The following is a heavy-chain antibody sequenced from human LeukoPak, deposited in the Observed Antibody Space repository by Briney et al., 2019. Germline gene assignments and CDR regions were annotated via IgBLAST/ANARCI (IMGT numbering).Heavy chain of an antibody. CDR1: GFTFSSYW. D-gene: IGHD1-26*01. J-gene: IGHJ4*02. CDR2: INGDRSTT. V-gene: IGHV3-74*01. Sequence: PGGSLRLSCAASGFTFSSYWMHWVRQAPRKGLVWVSRINGDRSTTSYADSVKGRFTISRDNAKNTLYLQMNSLRVEDTAVYYCARSRSSGFDSWGQGTLDTVSS. CDR3: ARSRSSGFDS.